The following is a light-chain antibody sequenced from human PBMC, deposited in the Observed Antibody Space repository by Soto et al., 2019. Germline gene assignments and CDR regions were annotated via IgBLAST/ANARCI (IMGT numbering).Light chain of an antibody. V-gene: IGLV1-44*01. CDR1: SSNIGGNP. CDR2: SDV. Sequence: SVLTQPPSASGTPGQRVTISCSGSSSNIGGNPVNWYRQLPGTAPKLLLYSDVQRPSGVPDRVSGSKSGTSASLAISGLQSEDEADYFCAAWDDSLSAVLFGGGTKLTVL. CDR3: AAWDDSLSAVL. J-gene: IGLJ2*01.